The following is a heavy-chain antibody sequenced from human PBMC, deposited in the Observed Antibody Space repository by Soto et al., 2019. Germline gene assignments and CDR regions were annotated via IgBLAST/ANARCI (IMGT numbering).Heavy chain of an antibody. CDR1: GGSFSGYY. Sequence: SETLSLPCSVYGGSFSGYYWSWIRQPPGKGLEWIGEINHSGSTNYNPSLKSRVTISVDTSKNQFSLKLSSVTAADTAVYYCARGETVVVPAAIGWFDPWGQGTLVTVSS. CDR2: INHSGST. J-gene: IGHJ5*02. D-gene: IGHD2-2*01. CDR3: ARGETVVVPAAIGWFDP. V-gene: IGHV4-34*01.